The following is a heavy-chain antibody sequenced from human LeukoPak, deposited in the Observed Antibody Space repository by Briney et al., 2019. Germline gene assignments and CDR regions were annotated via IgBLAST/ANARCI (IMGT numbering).Heavy chain of an antibody. D-gene: IGHD6-19*01. CDR2: ISGSGGST. CDR3: AKSFSSGWFYYFDY. V-gene: IGHV3-23*01. CDR1: GFTFSSYA. J-gene: IGHJ4*02. Sequence: QSGGSLSLSCAASGFTFSSYAMSWVRQAPGKGLEWVSAISGSGGSTYYADSVKGRFTISRDNSKNTLYLQMNSLRAEDTAVYYCAKSFSSGWFYYFDYWGQGTLVTVSS.